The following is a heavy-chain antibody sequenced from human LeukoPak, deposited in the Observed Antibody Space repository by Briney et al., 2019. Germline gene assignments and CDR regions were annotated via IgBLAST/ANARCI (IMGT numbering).Heavy chain of an antibody. J-gene: IGHJ3*02. CDR2: IIPIFGTA. V-gene: IGHV1-69*01. Sequence: SSVKVSCKASGGTFSSYAISWVRQAPRQGLEWMEGIIPIFGTANYAQKWQGRVTITADESTSTADMELSSLRSEDTAVYYCAGDCGGDCYSPEPAAFDIWGQGTMVTVSS. CDR3: AGDCGGDCYSPEPAAFDI. D-gene: IGHD2-21*01. CDR1: GGTFSSYA.